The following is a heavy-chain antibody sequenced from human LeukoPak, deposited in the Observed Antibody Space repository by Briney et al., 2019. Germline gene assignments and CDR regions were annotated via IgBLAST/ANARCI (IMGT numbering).Heavy chain of an antibody. Sequence: ASVKVSCKASGYTFTGYYMHWVRQAPGQGLEWMGWINPNSGGTNYAQKFQGRVTMTRDTSISTAYMELSRLRSDDTAVYYCARDPHGYSSGGYWGQGTLVTVSS. CDR3: ARDPHGYSSGGY. CDR1: GYTFTGYY. V-gene: IGHV1-2*02. D-gene: IGHD6-19*01. CDR2: INPNSGGT. J-gene: IGHJ4*02.